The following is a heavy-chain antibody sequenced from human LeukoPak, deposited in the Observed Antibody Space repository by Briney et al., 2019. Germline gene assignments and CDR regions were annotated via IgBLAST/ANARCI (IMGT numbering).Heavy chain of an antibody. CDR3: AKYGPQDSGSSHFDY. CDR1: GFTFSNFW. CDR2: IKQDETEK. D-gene: IGHD1-26*01. J-gene: IGHJ4*02. V-gene: IGHV3-7*03. Sequence: PGESLRLSCTASGFTFSNFWMGWVRQAPGKGLEWVANIKQDETEKFYLGSVKGRFTISRDNSKNTLFLQMNSLRAEDTAIYYCAKYGPQDSGSSHFDYWGQGALVTVSS.